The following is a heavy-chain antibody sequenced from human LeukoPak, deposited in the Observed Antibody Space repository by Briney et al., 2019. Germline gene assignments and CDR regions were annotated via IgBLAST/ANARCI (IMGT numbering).Heavy chain of an antibody. J-gene: IGHJ4*02. D-gene: IGHD4-17*01. CDR3: ARDRGNDYGDYGFDY. Sequence: PGGSLRLSCAASGFTVSSNYMSWVRQAPGKGLEWVSVIYSGGSTYYADSVKGRFTISRDNSKNTLYLQMNSLRAEDTAVYYCARDRGNDYGDYGFDYWGQGTLVTVSS. V-gene: IGHV3-66*01. CDR2: IYSGGST. CDR1: GFTVSSNY.